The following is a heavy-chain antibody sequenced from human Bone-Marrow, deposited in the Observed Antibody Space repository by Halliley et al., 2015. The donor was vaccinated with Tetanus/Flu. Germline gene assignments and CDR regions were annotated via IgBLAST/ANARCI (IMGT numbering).Heavy chain of an antibody. CDR3: ARMGGHSSSWWTSESFQE. CDR1: GYSFPSHW. J-gene: IGHJ1*01. CDR2: IYPDDSDT. D-gene: IGHD6-13*01. V-gene: IGHV5-51*03. Sequence: QLVQSGAELKKPGESLKISCKGSGYSFPSHWIGWVRQTPGKGLEWMGLIYPDDSDTRYSPSFKGQVTISVDKSINTAFLRWASLKASDSGMYYCARMGGHSSSWWTSESFQEWGQGTLVSVSS.